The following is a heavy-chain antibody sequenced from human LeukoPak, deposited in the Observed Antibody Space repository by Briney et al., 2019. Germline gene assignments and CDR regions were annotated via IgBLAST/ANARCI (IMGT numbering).Heavy chain of an antibody. CDR1: GFTFSGSA. CDR2: MRSIANSYAA. J-gene: IGHJ4*02. CDR3: TRFGSDDGEYAY. D-gene: IGHD4-17*01. V-gene: IGHV3-73*01. Sequence: GGSLRLSCAASGFTFSGSAMHWVRQASGKGLEWVGRMRSIANSYAAAYAASVKGRFNISRDDSNKTAYLQLNSLKTEDTAVYYCTRFGSDDGEYAYWGQGTLVTVSS.